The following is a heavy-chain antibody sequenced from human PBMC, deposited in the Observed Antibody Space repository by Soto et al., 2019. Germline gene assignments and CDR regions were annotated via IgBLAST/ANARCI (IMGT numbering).Heavy chain of an antibody. V-gene: IGHV4-34*01. Sequence: SETLSLTCAVYGGSFSGYYWTWIRQPPGTGLEWIGEINHSGSTNYNPSLKSRVTISVDTSKNQFSLKLTSVTAADTAVYYCARDKITGYYNFDYWGQGTL. CDR1: GGSFSGYY. CDR3: ARDKITGYYNFDY. D-gene: IGHD3-9*01. J-gene: IGHJ4*02. CDR2: INHSGST.